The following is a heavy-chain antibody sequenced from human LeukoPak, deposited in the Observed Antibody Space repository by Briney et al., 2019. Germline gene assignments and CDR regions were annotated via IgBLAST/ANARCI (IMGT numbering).Heavy chain of an antibody. CDR1: GFTFSSYG. CDR3: ARVSTGYSSSWNNWFDP. J-gene: IGHJ5*02. CDR2: ISYDGSNK. D-gene: IGHD6-13*01. V-gene: IGHV3-30*03. Sequence: PGGSLRLSCAASGFTFSSYGMHWVRQAPGKGLEWVAVISYDGSNKYYADSVKGRFTISRDNAKNSLYLQTNSLRAEDTAVYYCARVSTGYSSSWNNWFDPWGQGTLVTVSS.